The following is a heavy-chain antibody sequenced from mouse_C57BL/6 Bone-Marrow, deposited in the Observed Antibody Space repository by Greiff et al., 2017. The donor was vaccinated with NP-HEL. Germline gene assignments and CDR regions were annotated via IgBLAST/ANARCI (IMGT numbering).Heavy chain of an antibody. Sequence: EVEVVESGGGLVKPGGSLKLSCAASGFTFSDYGMHWVRQAPEKGLEWVAYISSGSSTIYYADTVKGRFTISRDNAKNTLFLQMTSLRSEDTAMYYCARRDDYDVNWYFDVWGTGTTVTVSS. CDR2: ISSGSSTI. CDR3: ARRDDYDVNWYFDV. J-gene: IGHJ1*03. CDR1: GFTFSDYG. V-gene: IGHV5-17*01. D-gene: IGHD2-4*01.